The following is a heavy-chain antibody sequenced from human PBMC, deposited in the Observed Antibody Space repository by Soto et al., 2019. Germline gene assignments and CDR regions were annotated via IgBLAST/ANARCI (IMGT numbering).Heavy chain of an antibody. CDR2: IIPIFGTA. J-gene: IGHJ6*02. Sequence: SVKVSCKASGGTFSSYAISWVRQAPGQGLEWMGGIIPIFGTANYAQKFQGRVTITADESTSTAYMELSSLRSEDTAVYYCARERMGTAMENYYYYGMDVWGQGTLVTVSS. CDR3: ARERMGTAMENYYYYGMDV. V-gene: IGHV1-69*13. CDR1: GGTFSSYA. D-gene: IGHD5-18*01.